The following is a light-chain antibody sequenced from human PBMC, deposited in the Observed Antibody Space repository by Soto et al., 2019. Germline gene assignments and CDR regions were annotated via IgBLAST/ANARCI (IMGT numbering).Light chain of an antibody. J-gene: IGLJ2*01. CDR3: AAWDDRLSGLV. CDR2: RNN. CDR1: SSNIGSNY. V-gene: IGLV1-47*01. Sequence: QAVVTQPPSASGTPGQRVTISCSGSSSNIGSNYVYWYHQLPGTAPKLVIYRNNQRPSGVPDRISGSKSGTSASLAISGLRSEDEADYCCAAWDDRLSGLVFGRGTKLTVL.